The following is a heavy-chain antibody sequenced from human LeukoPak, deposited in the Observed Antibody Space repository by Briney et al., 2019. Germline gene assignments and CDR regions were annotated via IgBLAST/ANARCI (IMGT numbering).Heavy chain of an antibody. CDR2: INHSGST. Sequence: SETLSLTCAVYGGSFSGYYWSWIRQPPGKGLEWIGEINHSGSTNYNPSLKSRVTISVDTSKNQFSLQLNSVTPEDTAVYYCARSLRYYFDYWGQGTLVTVSS. CDR3: ARSLRYYFDY. CDR1: GGSFSGYY. J-gene: IGHJ4*02. V-gene: IGHV4-34*01.